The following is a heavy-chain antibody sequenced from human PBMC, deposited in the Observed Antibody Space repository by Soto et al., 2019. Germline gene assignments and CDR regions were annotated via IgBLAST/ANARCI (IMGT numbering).Heavy chain of an antibody. CDR3: ARGPPHNGYYSTSDDY. Sequence: QVQLVQSGAEVKKPGASVKVSCKASGYTFTSYDINWVRQATGQGLEWMGWMNPNSGNTGYAQKFQGRVTMTRNTSISTAYMELSSLRSEDTAVYYCARGPPHNGYYSTSDDYWGQGTLVTVSS. CDR1: GYTFTSYD. CDR2: MNPNSGNT. D-gene: IGHD3-22*01. V-gene: IGHV1-8*01. J-gene: IGHJ4*02.